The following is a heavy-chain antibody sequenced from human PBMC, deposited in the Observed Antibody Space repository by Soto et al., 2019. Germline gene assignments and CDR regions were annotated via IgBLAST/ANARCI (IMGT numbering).Heavy chain of an antibody. D-gene: IGHD6-13*01. Sequence: PSDTLSLTCTVSGGSVSSGSYYWSWIRQPPGKGLEWIGYIYYSGSTNYNPSLKSRVTISVDTSKNQFSLKLSSVTAADTAVYYCARDNYSSSWYWFDPWGQGTLVTVSS. CDR1: GGSVSSGSYY. V-gene: IGHV4-61*01. CDR3: ARDNYSSSWYWFDP. CDR2: IYYSGST. J-gene: IGHJ5*02.